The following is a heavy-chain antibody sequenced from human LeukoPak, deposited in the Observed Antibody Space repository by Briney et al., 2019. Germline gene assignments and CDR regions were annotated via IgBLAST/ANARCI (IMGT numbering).Heavy chain of an antibody. J-gene: IGHJ4*02. CDR3: AKSDDSSGYYSFDY. Sequence: GGSLRLSCAASGFTFSSYGMSWVRQAPGKGLEWVSAISGSGGSTYYADSVKGRFTISRDNSKNTLYLQMNSLRAEDTAVYYCAKSDDSSGYYSFDYWGQGTLVTVSS. D-gene: IGHD3-22*01. V-gene: IGHV3-23*01. CDR1: GFTFSSYG. CDR2: ISGSGGST.